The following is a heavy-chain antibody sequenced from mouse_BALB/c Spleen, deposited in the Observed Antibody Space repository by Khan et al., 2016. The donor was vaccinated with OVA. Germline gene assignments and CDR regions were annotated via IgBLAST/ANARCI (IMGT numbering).Heavy chain of an antibody. CDR2: IDPSDSET. J-gene: IGHJ4*01. CDR1: GYTFTSYW. V-gene: IGHV1-69*02. D-gene: IGHD2-10*02. CDR3: ARDQYGNYFYAMDY. Sequence: QVQLQQPGAELVKPGAPVKLSCKASGYTFTSYWMNWVKQRPGRGLEWIGRIDPSDSETHYNQKFKDKATLTVDKSSSTAYIQLNSLTSEDSAVYYCARDQYGNYFYAMDYWGQGTSVTVSS.